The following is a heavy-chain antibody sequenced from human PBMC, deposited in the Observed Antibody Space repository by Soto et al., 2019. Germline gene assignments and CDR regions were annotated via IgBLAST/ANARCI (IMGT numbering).Heavy chain of an antibody. CDR3: ANGRGAY. CDR1: AFTFSSYA. V-gene: IGHV3-30-3*01. CDR2: ISDDGSNK. Sequence: GGSLRLSCAASAFTFSSYAMHWVRQAPGKGLEWVSVISDDGSNKYYADYVKGRFTISRDNSKNTLYLQMNSLRAEDTAVYYCANGRGAYWGQGTLVTVSS. J-gene: IGHJ4*02.